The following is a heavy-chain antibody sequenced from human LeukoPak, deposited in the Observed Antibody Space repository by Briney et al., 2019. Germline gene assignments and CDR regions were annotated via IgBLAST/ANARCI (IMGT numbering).Heavy chain of an antibody. V-gene: IGHV1-69*05. CDR2: IIPIFGTA. J-gene: IGHJ4*02. Sequence: SEKVSCKASGGTFSSYAISWVRQAPGQGLEWMGGIIPIFGTANYAQKFQGRVTITTDESTSTAYMELSSLRSEDTAVYYCARSSRCGGDCYFDYWGQGTLVTVSS. CDR1: GGTFSSYA. CDR3: ARSSRCGGDCYFDY. D-gene: IGHD2-21*02.